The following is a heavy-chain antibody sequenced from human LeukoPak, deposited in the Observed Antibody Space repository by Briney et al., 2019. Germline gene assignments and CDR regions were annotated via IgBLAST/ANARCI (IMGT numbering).Heavy chain of an antibody. Sequence: ASVKVSCKASGYTFTSYYMHWVRQAPGQGLEWMRIINPSGGSTSYAQEFQGRVTMTRDMSTSTVYMELSSLRSEDTAVYYCARDEQTIEMATINPFDYWGQGTLVTVSS. D-gene: IGHD5-24*01. J-gene: IGHJ4*02. CDR3: ARDEQTIEMATINPFDY. V-gene: IGHV1-46*01. CDR2: INPSGGST. CDR1: GYTFTSYY.